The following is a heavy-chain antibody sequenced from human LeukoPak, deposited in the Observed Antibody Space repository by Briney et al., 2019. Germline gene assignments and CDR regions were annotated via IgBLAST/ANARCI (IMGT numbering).Heavy chain of an antibody. J-gene: IGHJ4*02. D-gene: IGHD3-3*01. CDR3: ARTTYYDFWSGYFDY. Sequence: PSETLSLTCTVSGDSISSSSYYWGWIRQPPGKGLEWIGSIYYSGSTYYNPSLKSRVTISVDTSKNQFSLKLSSVTAADTAVYYCARTTYYDFWSGYFDYWGQGTLVTVSS. V-gene: IGHV4-39*01. CDR2: IYYSGST. CDR1: GDSISSSSYY.